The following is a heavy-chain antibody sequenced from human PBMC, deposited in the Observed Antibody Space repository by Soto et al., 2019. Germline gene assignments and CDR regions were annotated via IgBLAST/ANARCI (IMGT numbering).Heavy chain of an antibody. V-gene: IGHV3-23*01. CDR3: EKDNKGYCSGGSCDTFAY. CDR2: IIGSGGST. CDR1: GFTFSSYA. J-gene: IGHJ4*01. Sequence: EVQLLESGGGLVQPGGSLRLSCAASGFTFSSYAMSWVRQAPGKGLEWDSAIIGSGGSTYYADSVKGRITISRDNSKNTLYLQMSSLRAEDTAVCYCEKDNKGYCSGGSCDTFAYWCRGTLVTVSS. D-gene: IGHD2-15*01.